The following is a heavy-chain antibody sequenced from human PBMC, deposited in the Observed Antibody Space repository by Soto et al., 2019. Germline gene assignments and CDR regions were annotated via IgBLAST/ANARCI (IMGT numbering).Heavy chain of an antibody. CDR3: ASAIITGAIRGYYYDYGMDV. D-gene: IGHD1-7*01. J-gene: IGHJ6*02. CDR1: GGTFSSYA. Sequence: GASVKGSCKASGGTFSSYAISWVRQAPGQGLEWMGGIIPIFGTANYAQKFQGRVTITADKSTSTAYMELSSLRSEDTAVYYCASAIITGAIRGYYYDYGMDVWGQGTTVTVSS. CDR2: IIPIFGTA. V-gene: IGHV1-69*06.